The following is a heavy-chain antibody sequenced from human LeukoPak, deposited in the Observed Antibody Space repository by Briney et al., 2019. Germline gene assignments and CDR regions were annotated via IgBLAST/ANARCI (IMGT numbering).Heavy chain of an antibody. V-gene: IGHV3-7*01. J-gene: IGHJ4*02. CDR2: IKEDGSRK. CDR3: AREYSSLSGNVFDS. CDR1: GFTFTNYW. D-gene: IGHD6-6*01. Sequence: PGRSLRLSCAASGFTFTNYWMSWVRQAPGKGLEWVANIKEDGSRKEYVDSVKGRFTMSRDNAKNSLYRQMNSLRAEDTAVYYCAREYSSLSGNVFDSWGQGALVTVSS.